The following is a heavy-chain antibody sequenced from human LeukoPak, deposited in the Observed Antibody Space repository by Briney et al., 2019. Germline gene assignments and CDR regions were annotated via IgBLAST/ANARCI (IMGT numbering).Heavy chain of an antibody. J-gene: IGHJ4*02. CDR2: ISYDGSNK. Sequence: GGSLRLSCAASGFTFSSYAMHWVRQAPGKGLVWVAIISYDGSNKYYADSVKGRFTISRDNSKNTLYLQINSLRAEDTAVYYCATDPDSSGYYYPIFDYWGQGTLITVSS. CDR3: ATDPDSSGYYYPIFDY. D-gene: IGHD3-22*01. CDR1: GFTFSSYA. V-gene: IGHV3-30-3*01.